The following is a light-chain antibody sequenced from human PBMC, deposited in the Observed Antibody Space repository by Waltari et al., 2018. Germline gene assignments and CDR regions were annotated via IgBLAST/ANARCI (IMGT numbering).Light chain of an antibody. CDR3: CSYAGSYTYV. CDR2: DVS. Sequence: QSALTQPRSVSGSPGLSVTVSCTGTSSDVGGYDYVSWYQQHPGQAPKLMIYDVSTRPSGVPDRFSGSKSGNTASLTISGLQAEDEADYYCCSYAGSYTYVFGTGTKVTVL. J-gene: IGLJ1*01. CDR1: SSDVGGYDY. V-gene: IGLV2-11*01.